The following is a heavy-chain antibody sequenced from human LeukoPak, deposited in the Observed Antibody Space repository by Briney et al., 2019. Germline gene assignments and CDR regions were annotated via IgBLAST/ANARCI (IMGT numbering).Heavy chain of an antibody. V-gene: IGHV3-21*01. CDR1: GFTFSSYS. CDR2: ICSSSSYL. Sequence: GGSLRLSCAASGFTFSSYSMNWVRQASGKGLEWVSSICSSSSYLYYAASVKGRFTISRDNAKNSLYMQMNSLRAEDTAVYYCARDLWATRDNWFDPWGQGTLVTVSS. J-gene: IGHJ5*02. D-gene: IGHD2-2*01. CDR3: ARDLWATRDNWFDP.